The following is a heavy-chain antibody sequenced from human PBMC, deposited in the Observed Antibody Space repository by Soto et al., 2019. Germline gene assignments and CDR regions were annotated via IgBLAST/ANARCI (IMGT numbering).Heavy chain of an antibody. CDR1: GFTFSVSA. CDR2: TGLSGRTT. J-gene: IGHJ4*02. Sequence: GGSLRLSCVASGFTFSVSAMTWVRQAPGKGLEWVSTTGLSGRTTYYGDSVKGRFTVSRDNSKNTLDLQMSSLRAEDTAVYYCATVHNPSRSFNFWGRGTLVTVSS. D-gene: IGHD1-20*01. V-gene: IGHV3-23*01. CDR3: ATVHNPSRSFNF.